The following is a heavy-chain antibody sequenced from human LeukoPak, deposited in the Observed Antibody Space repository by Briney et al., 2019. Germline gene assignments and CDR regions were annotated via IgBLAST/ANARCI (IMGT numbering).Heavy chain of an antibody. D-gene: IGHD3-22*01. CDR1: GGSFSGYY. Sequence: SETLSLTRAVDGGSFSGYYWSWIRQPPGKGLEWTGEINHSGSTNYNPSLKSRVTISVDTSKNQFSLKLSSVTAADTAVYYCARHYGRRRGYYYWGQGTLVTVSS. V-gene: IGHV4-34*01. CDR3: ARHYGRRRGYYY. CDR2: INHSGST. J-gene: IGHJ4*02.